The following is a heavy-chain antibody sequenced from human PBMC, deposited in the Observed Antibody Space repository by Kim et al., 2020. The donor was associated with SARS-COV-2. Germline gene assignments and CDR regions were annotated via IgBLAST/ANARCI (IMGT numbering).Heavy chain of an antibody. D-gene: IGHD3-10*01. CDR3: ARNLVRGHFDY. CDR1: GGSFSGYY. J-gene: IGHJ4*02. Sequence: SETLSLTCAVYGGSFSGYYWSWIRQPPGKGLEWIGEINHSGSTNYNPSLKSRVTISVDTSKNQFSLKLSSVTAADTAVYYCARNLVRGHFDYWGQGTLVTVSS. V-gene: IGHV4-34*01. CDR2: INHSGST.